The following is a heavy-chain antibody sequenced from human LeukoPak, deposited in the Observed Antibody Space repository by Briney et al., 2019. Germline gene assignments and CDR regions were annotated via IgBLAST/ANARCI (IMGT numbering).Heavy chain of an antibody. J-gene: IGHJ5*02. CDR1: GGTFSSYA. Sequence: ASVKVSCKASGGTFSSYAISWVRQAPGQGLEWMGWISAYNGNTNYAQKFQGRVTMTTDTSTSTAYMELRSLRSDDTAVYYCARGELTLDNWFDPWGQGTLVTVSS. V-gene: IGHV1-18*01. CDR2: ISAYNGNT. CDR3: ARGELTLDNWFDP. D-gene: IGHD1-7*01.